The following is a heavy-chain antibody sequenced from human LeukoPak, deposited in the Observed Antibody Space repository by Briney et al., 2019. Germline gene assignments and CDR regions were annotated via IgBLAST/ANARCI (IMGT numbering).Heavy chain of an antibody. J-gene: IGHJ5*02. V-gene: IGHV5-51*01. CDR2: IFPDDSDT. D-gene: IGHD2-8*01. Sequence: GESLKISCKGSRHSFTNSWIAWVRQEPGKGLEWMGIIFPDDSDTRYSPSFQGQVTISADKSISTAYLEWSSLKASDTAMYYCARGAGDCVNGACYSYNWFDPWGQGTLVTVSS. CDR1: RHSFTNSW. CDR3: ARGAGDCVNGACYSYNWFDP.